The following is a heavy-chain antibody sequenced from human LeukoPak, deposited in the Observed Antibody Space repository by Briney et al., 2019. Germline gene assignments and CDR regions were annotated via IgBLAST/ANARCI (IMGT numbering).Heavy chain of an antibody. V-gene: IGHV2-70*01. Sequence: SGPSLSPPTLPLTATSTMLWFSLARRGVRGSWIRQPPAKDLEWVALIDWDDDKAYSTSLKTRLTISSDTSRDQVVLTMTDMDPVDTATYYCARGSSHGFDYWGQGTLVTVSS. CDR2: IDWDDDK. J-gene: IGHJ4*02. CDR3: ARGSSHGFDY. CDR1: WFSLARRGVR.